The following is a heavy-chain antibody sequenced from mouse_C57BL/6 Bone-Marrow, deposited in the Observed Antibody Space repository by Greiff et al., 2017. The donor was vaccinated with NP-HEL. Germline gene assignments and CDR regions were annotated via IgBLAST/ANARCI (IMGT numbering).Heavy chain of an antibody. CDR3: ARWSTAAWFAY. D-gene: IGHD4-1*02. CDR1: GYTFTSYW. J-gene: IGHJ3*01. Sequence: QVQLQQPGAELVRPGSSVKLSCKASGYTFTSYWMHWVKQRPIQGLEWIDNIDPSDSETHYNQKFKDKATLTVDKSSSTAYMQLSSLTSEDSAVYYCARWSTAAWFAYWGQGTLVTVSA. V-gene: IGHV1-52*01. CDR2: IDPSDSET.